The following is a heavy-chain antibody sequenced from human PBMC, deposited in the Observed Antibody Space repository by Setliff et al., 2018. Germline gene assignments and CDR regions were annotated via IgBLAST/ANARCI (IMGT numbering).Heavy chain of an antibody. CDR1: GFTFSNFA. V-gene: IGHV3-30*02. J-gene: IGHJ4*02. Sequence: GGSLRLTCVVSGFTFSNFAMHWVRQAPGKGLEWLAFIRFDGHIKSYADSVKGRFTISRDNSKNRVYLQMQRLIVEDTSVYYCAADYYDIVTGYYNLDYWGQGTPVTVSS. CDR2: IRFDGHIK. CDR3: AADYYDIVTGYYNLDY. D-gene: IGHD3-9*01.